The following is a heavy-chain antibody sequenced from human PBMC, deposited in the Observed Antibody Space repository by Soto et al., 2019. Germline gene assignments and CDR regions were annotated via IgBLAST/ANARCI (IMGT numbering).Heavy chain of an antibody. D-gene: IGHD3-3*01. Sequence: ASVKVSCKASGYTFTSYGISWVRQAPGQGLEWMGWISAYNGNTKYSQKFQGRVTITRDTSASTAYMELSSLRSEDTAVYYCASPPVKSYVFWSGFTEDAFYIWGQGTMVT. J-gene: IGHJ3*02. CDR1: GYTFTSYG. CDR2: ISAYNGNT. CDR3: ASPPVKSYVFWSGFTEDAFYI. V-gene: IGHV1-18*01.